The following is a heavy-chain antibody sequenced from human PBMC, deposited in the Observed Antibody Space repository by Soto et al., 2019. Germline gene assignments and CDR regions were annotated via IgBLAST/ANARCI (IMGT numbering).Heavy chain of an antibody. J-gene: IGHJ4*02. Sequence: QVQLVQSGAEVKKPGASVKVSCKASGYTFTSYDINWVRQATGQGLEWMGWMNPNSGNTGYAQKFKGRVTMTRKTSISTAYMELSSMRSEYTAGYYFARSRVGATAGPIDYWGQGTLVTVSS. CDR2: MNPNSGNT. D-gene: IGHD1-26*01. CDR1: GYTFTSYD. V-gene: IGHV1-8*01. CDR3: ARSRVGATAGPIDY.